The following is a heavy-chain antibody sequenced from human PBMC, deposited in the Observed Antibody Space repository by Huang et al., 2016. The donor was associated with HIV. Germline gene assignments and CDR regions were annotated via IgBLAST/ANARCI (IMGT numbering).Heavy chain of an antibody. J-gene: IGHJ4*02. CDR1: GYIFSTYD. V-gene: IGHV1-3*01. Sequence: QVQLVQSGAEVKKPGASVKVSCKASGYIFSTYDTHWVRQAPGKRLEWMGRINAGNGNTKYSQRFQGRVTITRDTAANTAYVELSSLRSEDTGVYYCARGIAAGDYWGQGTLVTVSS. CDR3: ARGIAAGDY. CDR2: INAGNGNT. D-gene: IGHD6-25*01.